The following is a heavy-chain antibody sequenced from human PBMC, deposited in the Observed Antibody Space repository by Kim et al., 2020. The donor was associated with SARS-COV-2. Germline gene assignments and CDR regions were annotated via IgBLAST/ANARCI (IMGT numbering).Heavy chain of an antibody. CDR1: GGTFSSYA. Sequence: SVKVSCKASGGTFSSYAISWVRQAPGQGLEWMGGIIPIFGTANYAQKFQGRVTITADESTSTAYMELSSLRSEDTAVYYCAREMEVGGGNSGPGVDWGQGTLVTVSS. J-gene: IGHJ4*02. CDR2: IIPIFGTA. CDR3: AREMEVGGGNSGPGVD. V-gene: IGHV1-69*13. D-gene: IGHD2-21*02.